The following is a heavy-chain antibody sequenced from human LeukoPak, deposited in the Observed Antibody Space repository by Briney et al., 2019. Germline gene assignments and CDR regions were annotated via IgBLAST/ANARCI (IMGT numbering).Heavy chain of an antibody. CDR1: GFKFDDRG. CDR3: ARSASVAADYYFDS. CDR2: LNWSGGKT. J-gene: IGHJ4*02. Sequence: GGPLRLSCAASGFKFDDRGMSWVRQAPGKGLEWVSGLNWSGGKTGYADSVKGRFTISRDNSKNFVVLQMNSLRVEDTAFYYCARSASVAADYYFDSWGQGTLVTVSS. V-gene: IGHV3-20*04. D-gene: IGHD6-19*01.